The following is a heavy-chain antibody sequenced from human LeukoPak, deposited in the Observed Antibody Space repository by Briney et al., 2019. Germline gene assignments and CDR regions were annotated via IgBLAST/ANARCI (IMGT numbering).Heavy chain of an antibody. Sequence: SETLSLTCTVSGASISRYYWSWIRQSPGKGLEWIGYIYNSGTTNYNPSLKSRVNIAVDTSKNQFSLKLSSVTAADTAVYYCARGRKQLGARSRAHYFDYWGQGTLVTVSS. V-gene: IGHV4-59*01. CDR3: ARGRKQLGARSRAHYFDY. J-gene: IGHJ4*02. CDR2: IYNSGTT. D-gene: IGHD6-13*01. CDR1: GASISRYY.